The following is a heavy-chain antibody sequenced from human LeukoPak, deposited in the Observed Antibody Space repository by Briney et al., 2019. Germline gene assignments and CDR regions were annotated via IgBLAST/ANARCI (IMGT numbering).Heavy chain of an antibody. J-gene: IGHJ6*02. V-gene: IGHV4-39*07. CDR3: ARIGIVQQLVVGRYYGMDV. D-gene: IGHD6-13*01. CDR1: GGSISSSSYY. CDR2: IYYSGST. Sequence: SETLSLTCTVSGGSISSSSYYWGWIRQPPGKGLEWIGSIYYSGSTYYNPSLKSRVTISVDTSKNQFSLKLSSVTAADTAVYYCARIGIVQQLVVGRYYGMDVWGQGTTVTVSS.